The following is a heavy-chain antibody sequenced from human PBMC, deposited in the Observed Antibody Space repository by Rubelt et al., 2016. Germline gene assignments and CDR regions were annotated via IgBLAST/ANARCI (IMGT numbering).Heavy chain of an antibody. CDR2: IYTSGST. CDR3: ARGDPDRGSRTVTLDY. D-gene: IGHD4-17*01. V-gene: IGHV4-4*07. CDR1: GGSISSYY. J-gene: IGHJ4*02. Sequence: ESGPGLVKPSETLSLTCTVSGGSISSYYWSWIRQPAGKGLEWIGRIYTSGSTNYNTSLKSRVTMSVDTSKNQFSLKLSSVTAADTAVYYCARGDPDRGSRTVTLDYWGQGTLVTVSS.